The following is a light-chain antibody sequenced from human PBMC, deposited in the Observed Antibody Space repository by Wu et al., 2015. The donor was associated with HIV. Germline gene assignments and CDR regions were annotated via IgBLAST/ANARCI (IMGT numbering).Light chain of an antibody. V-gene: IGKV1-9*01. CDR2: GAS. J-gene: IGKJ3*01. Sequence: DIQLTQSPSFLSASVGDRVTITCRASQGIRKYLAWYQQKPEKAPKLLIYGASTLHSGVPSRFSGSGSGTDFTLTISCLQPEDFATYYCQQLSSFPIFTFGPGTTVDIK. CDR1: QGIRKY. CDR3: QQLSSFPIFT.